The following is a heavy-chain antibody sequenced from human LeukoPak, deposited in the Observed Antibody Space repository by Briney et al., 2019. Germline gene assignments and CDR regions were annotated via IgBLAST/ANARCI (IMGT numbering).Heavy chain of an antibody. CDR2: INHSGYT. V-gene: IGHV4-34*01. CDR3: TRMTTGHDY. J-gene: IGHJ4*02. CDR1: GVSFNKYY. Sequence: PSETLSLTCAVSGVSFNKYYWSWVRQTPGKGLEWIGEINHSGYTNDSPSLKSRVTLSIDTSTKQFSLNLWSVTVADTGIYYCTRMTTGHDYWGQGTLVTVSS. D-gene: IGHD4-17*01.